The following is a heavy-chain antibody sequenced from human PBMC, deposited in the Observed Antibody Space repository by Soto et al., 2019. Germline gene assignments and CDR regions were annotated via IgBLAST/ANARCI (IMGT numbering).Heavy chain of an antibody. Sequence: QVQLVQSGAEVKKPGASVRLSCEASGYTFSRYAIHWVRQAPGQRLEWMGRINGGDGNTEYPQNFQGRVTITRDPSASPAYMELTSLISEDTAVYYCARDHVNIQVPGSGWFDPWGRGIRVTVSS. V-gene: IGHV1-3*01. CDR1: GYTFSRYA. D-gene: IGHD3-10*01. CDR3: ARDHVNIQVPGSGWFDP. J-gene: IGHJ5*02. CDR2: INGGDGNT.